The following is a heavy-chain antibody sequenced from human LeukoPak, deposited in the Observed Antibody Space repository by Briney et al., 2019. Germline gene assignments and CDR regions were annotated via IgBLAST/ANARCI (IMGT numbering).Heavy chain of an antibody. CDR3: ATTVVTPEGAYFDY. V-gene: IGHV1-24*01. Sequence: GASVKVSCKASGGTFSSYAISWVRQAPGQGLEWMGGFDPEDGETIYAQKFQGRVTMTEDTSTDTAYMELSSLRSEDTAVYYCATTVVTPEGAYFDYWGQGTLVTVSS. CDR1: GGTFSSYA. D-gene: IGHD4-23*01. J-gene: IGHJ4*02. CDR2: FDPEDGET.